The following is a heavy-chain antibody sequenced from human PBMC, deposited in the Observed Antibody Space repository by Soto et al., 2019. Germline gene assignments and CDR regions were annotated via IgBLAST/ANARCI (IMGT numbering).Heavy chain of an antibody. CDR1: GYTFTSHG. CDR2: ISTFHGSI. CDR3: ARFYSSGWPRGYFDY. Sequence: QVQLVQSGGEVKKPGASVKVSCKAAGYTFTSHGISWVRQAPGQGLEWMGWISTFHGSINYAQKFQGRVTMTTETSTSTAYMELRSLRADDTAVYYCARFYSSGWPRGYFDYWGQGTPVTVS. V-gene: IGHV1-18*01. J-gene: IGHJ4*02. D-gene: IGHD6-19*01.